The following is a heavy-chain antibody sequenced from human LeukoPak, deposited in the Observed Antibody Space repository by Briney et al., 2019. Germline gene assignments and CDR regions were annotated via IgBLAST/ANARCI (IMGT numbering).Heavy chain of an antibody. CDR2: ISGSGGST. V-gene: IGHV3-23*01. CDR1: GFTFSSYA. Sequence: GGSLRLSCAASGFTFSSYAMSWVRQAPGKGLEWVSAISGSGGSTYYADSVKGRFTISRDNAKNSLYLQMNSLRAEDTAVYYCARGRLDVRSSWFYWGQGTLVTVSS. CDR3: ARGRLDVRSSWFY. D-gene: IGHD6-13*01. J-gene: IGHJ4*02.